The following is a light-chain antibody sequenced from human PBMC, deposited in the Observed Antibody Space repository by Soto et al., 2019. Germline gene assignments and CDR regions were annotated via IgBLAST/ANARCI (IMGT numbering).Light chain of an antibody. J-gene: IGKJ1*01. V-gene: IGKV3-15*01. Sequence: VMTQSPVTLSVSPGEGATLSCRASQSVKTNLAWYQQKPGQAPRLLIYGASTRATGVPARFSGGGSGTEFTLTITSLQSEAFAVYYCQQYDDWPPWTFGQGTKVEVK. CDR3: QQYDDWPPWT. CDR1: QSVKTN. CDR2: GAS.